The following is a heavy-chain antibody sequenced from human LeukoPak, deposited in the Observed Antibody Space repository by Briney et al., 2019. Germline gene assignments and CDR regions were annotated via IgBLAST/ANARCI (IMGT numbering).Heavy chain of an antibody. D-gene: IGHD6-13*01. CDR2: TRNRGNSYTT. J-gene: IGHJ4*02. Sequence: PGGSLRLSCTASGFTFSDHYMDWVRQAPGEGLEWVGRTRNRGNSYTTEYAASVKGRFTISRDDSKNSLYLQMNSLKTEDTALYYCARVYSSSWDGSYFDCWGQGTLVTVSS. CDR1: GFTFSDHY. CDR3: ARVYSSSWDGSYFDC. V-gene: IGHV3-72*01.